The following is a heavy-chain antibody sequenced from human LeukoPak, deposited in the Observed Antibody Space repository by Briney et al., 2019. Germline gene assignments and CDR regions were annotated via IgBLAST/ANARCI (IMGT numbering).Heavy chain of an antibody. V-gene: IGHV3-23*01. D-gene: IGHD5-24*01. CDR3: AKNLSMAGFDY. CDR2: ISGSGYST. CDR1: GFTFSSYA. Sequence: GGSLRLPCAASGFTFSSYAMSWVRQAPGKGLEWVSAISGSGYSTYYADSVKGRFTISRDNSKNTSYLQMNSLRVEDTAVYYCAKNLSMAGFDYWGQGTLVTVSS. J-gene: IGHJ4*02.